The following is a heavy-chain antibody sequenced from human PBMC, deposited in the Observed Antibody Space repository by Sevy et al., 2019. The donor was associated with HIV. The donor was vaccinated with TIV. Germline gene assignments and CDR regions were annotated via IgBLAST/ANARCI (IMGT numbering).Heavy chain of an antibody. J-gene: IGHJ4*02. CDR2: IRSNTDGGTT. Sequence: GGSLRLSCAASGLTFTDAWMAWVRQAPGKGLEWVGRIRSNTDGGTTEYAAPLKGRFTISRDDSKNTLYLKMNILKSADTAVYYCTTDREYSDFKGGFDYWGRGALVTVSS. D-gene: IGHD4-17*01. CDR1: GLTFTDAW. CDR3: TTDREYSDFKGGFDY. V-gene: IGHV3-15*01.